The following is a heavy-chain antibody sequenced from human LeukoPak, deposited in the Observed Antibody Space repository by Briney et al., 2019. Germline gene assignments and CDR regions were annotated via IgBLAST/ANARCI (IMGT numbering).Heavy chain of an antibody. CDR3: AKDSPYLDY. J-gene: IGHJ4*02. V-gene: IGHV3-30*18. CDR1: GFTLSSYG. Sequence: GGSLRLSCAASGFTLSSYGMHWVRQAPGKGLEWVAVISYDGSNKYYADSVKGRFTISRDNSKNTLYLQMNSLRAEDTAVYYCAKDSPYLDYWGQGTLVTVSS. CDR2: ISYDGSNK.